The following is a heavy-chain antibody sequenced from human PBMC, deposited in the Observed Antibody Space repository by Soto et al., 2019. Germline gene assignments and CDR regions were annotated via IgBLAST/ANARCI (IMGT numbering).Heavy chain of an antibody. V-gene: IGHV4-31*02. CDR3: ARSRRGSYRSFDY. CDR2: INYSGST. J-gene: IGHJ4*02. D-gene: IGHD3-16*02. CDR1: GGSIRGGCHY. Sequence: VSGGSIRGGCHYWTWIRHRPGKGLECIGYINYSGSTYYNPSLKSRVTISVDTSKGQFSLKLSSVTAADTALYYCARSRRGSYRSFDYWGQGTLVTVSS.